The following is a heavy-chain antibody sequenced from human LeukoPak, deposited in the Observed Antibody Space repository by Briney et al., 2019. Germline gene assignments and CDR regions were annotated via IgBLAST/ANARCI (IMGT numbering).Heavy chain of an antibody. CDR1: GFTFSSYS. J-gene: IGHJ4*02. CDR2: ISSSSSYI. Sequence: GGPLRLSCAASGFTFSSYSMNWVRQAPGKGLEWVSSISSSSSYIYYADSVKGRFTISRDNAKNSLYLQMNSLRAEDTAVYYCAREGLMVYANDYWGQGTLVTVSS. D-gene: IGHD2-8*01. CDR3: AREGLMVYANDY. V-gene: IGHV3-21*01.